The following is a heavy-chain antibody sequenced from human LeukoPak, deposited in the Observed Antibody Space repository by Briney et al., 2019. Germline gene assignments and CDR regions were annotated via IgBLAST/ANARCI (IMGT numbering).Heavy chain of an antibody. V-gene: IGHV3-23*01. J-gene: IGHJ4*02. CDR2: IGDSGGFT. CDR3: ARVQWLRRWLVFDY. Sequence: GGSLRLSCAASGFTFSIYAMSWVRQAPGKGLEWVSTIGDSGGFTYYADSVKGRFTISRDNSKNTLYLQMNSLRAEDTAVYFCARVQWLRRWLVFDYWGQGALVTVSS. CDR1: GFTFSIYA. D-gene: IGHD5-12*01.